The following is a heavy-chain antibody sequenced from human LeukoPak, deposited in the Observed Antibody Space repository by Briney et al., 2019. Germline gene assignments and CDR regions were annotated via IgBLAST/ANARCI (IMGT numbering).Heavy chain of an antibody. CDR2: IYYTGTT. CDR3: ARGMVTTAVGAFDV. J-gene: IGHJ3*01. D-gene: IGHD4-17*01. V-gene: IGHV4-59*01. CDR1: GVSINTYY. Sequence: PSETLSLTCTVSGVSINTYYWGWIRQPPGKGLEWLGYIYYTGTTNNNPSLKSRITMSVDTSRNQFSLNLKSVTAADTAVYYCARGMVTTAVGAFDVWGQGTMVTVSS.